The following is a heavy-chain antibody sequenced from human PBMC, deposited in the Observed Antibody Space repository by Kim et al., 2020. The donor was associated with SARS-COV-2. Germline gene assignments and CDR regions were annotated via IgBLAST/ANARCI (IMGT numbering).Heavy chain of an antibody. Sequence: GGSLRLSCAASGFTFSNDSMNWVRQAPGKGLEWVSSISSSSSYISYADSVQGRFTISRDNAKTSLYLQMNILRAEDTAVYYYATLRGQLRRLLDYWGQG. J-gene: IGHJ4*02. CDR1: GFTFSNDS. CDR3: ATLRGQLRRLLDY. V-gene: IGHV3-21*01. D-gene: IGHD1-26*01. CDR2: ISSSSSYI.